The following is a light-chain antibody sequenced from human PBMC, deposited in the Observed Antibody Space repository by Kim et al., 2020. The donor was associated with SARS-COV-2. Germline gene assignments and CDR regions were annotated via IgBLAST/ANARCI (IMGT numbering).Light chain of an antibody. CDR3: QESYTDPYT. CDR1: QSITTF. CDR2: SAS. J-gene: IGKJ2*01. V-gene: IGKV1-39*01. Sequence: SVSVGDGVTISCRASQSITTFLNWYQQKPGTAPKLLIYSASTLQAGVPSRFTGSGSGTDFTLTITSLQPEDFATYYCQESYTDPYTFGQGTKLEI.